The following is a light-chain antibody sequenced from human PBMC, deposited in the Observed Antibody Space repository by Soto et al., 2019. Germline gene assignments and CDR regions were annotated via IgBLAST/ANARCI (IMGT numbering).Light chain of an antibody. Sequence: QSALTQPASVSGSPGQSITISCTGTISDVGGYNYVSWYQQHPGKAPKLIIYDVGNRPSGASNRFSGSKSGNTASLTFSGLQAEDEADYYCSSYTSSSTLYVFGTGTKLTVL. V-gene: IGLV2-14*01. CDR2: DVG. CDR1: ISDVGGYNY. J-gene: IGLJ1*01. CDR3: SSYTSSSTLYV.